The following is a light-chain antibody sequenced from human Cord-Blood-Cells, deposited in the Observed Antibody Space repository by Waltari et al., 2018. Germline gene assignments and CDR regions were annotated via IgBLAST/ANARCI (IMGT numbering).Light chain of an antibody. CDR2: GAS. V-gene: IGKV3-20*01. CDR1: QSVSSSY. CDR3: QQYGSSPWT. Sequence: EIVLTQSPGTLSLSPGERATLSCRASQSVSSSYLAWYQQKPGQAPRLLIYGASSRAPGSPDRFSGSGSGTDFTLTISRLEPEDFAVYYCQQYGSSPWTFGQGTKVEIK. J-gene: IGKJ1*01.